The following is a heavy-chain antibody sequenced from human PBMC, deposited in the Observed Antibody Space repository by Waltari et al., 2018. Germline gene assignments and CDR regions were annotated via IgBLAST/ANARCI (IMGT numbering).Heavy chain of an antibody. J-gene: IGHJ4*02. CDR1: GGSFSGYY. CDR3: ARSVDTAMSQLDY. D-gene: IGHD5-18*01. V-gene: IGHV4-34*01. CDR2: IKHSGST. Sequence: QVQLQQWGAGLLKPSETLSLTCAVYGGSFSGYYWSWIRQPPGKGLEWIGEIKHSGSTNYNPSLKSRVTISVDTSKNQFSLKLSSVTAADTAVYYCARSVDTAMSQLDYWGQGTLVTVSS.